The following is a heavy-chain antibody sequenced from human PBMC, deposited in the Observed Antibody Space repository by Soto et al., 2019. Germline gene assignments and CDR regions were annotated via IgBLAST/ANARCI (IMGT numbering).Heavy chain of an antibody. Sequence: SETLSLTCTVSGASISSYFWSWIRQPAGKGLEWIGRIYTSGSTDYNPSLESRVTMSVDTSKKQVSLKLTSVTAADTAVYYCAAICSSPSCYGMDVWGQGTTVTVSS. CDR1: GASISSYF. CDR2: IYTSGST. J-gene: IGHJ6*02. CDR3: AAICSSPSCYGMDV. V-gene: IGHV4-4*07. D-gene: IGHD2-2*01.